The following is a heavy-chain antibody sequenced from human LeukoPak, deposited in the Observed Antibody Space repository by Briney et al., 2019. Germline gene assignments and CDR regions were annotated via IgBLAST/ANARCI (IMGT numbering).Heavy chain of an antibody. CDR1: GHTFTGYY. Sequence: ASVKVSCKASGHTFTGYYMHWVRQAPGQGLEWMGWINPNSGGTNYAQKFQGRVTMTRDTSISTAYMELSRLRSDDTAVYYCARDREYYYGSGSRSRTPYYMDVWGKGTTVTVSS. CDR2: INPNSGGT. CDR3: ARDREYYYGSGSRSRTPYYMDV. D-gene: IGHD3-10*01. V-gene: IGHV1-2*02. J-gene: IGHJ6*03.